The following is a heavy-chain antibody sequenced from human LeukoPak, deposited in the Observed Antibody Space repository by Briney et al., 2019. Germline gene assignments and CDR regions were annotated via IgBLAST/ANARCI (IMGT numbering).Heavy chain of an antibody. CDR3: AKGVASGTYYNHY. Sequence: GGSLRLSCAASGFTFSNYAMNWVRQAPGKGLEWVSAITGSGGNTFYAASVKGRFTISRDNSGNTLHLHMNSLSVEDTAVYYCAKGVASGTYYNHYWGQGTLVTVSS. V-gene: IGHV3-23*01. D-gene: IGHD3-10*01. CDR2: ITGSGGNT. J-gene: IGHJ4*02. CDR1: GFTFSNYA.